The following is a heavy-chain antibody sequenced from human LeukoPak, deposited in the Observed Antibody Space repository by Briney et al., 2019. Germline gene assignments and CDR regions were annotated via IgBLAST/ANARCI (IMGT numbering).Heavy chain of an antibody. Sequence: GASVTVSCKASGYTFTSYGISWVRQAPEQGLEWMGWISGYNGNTNYAQKLQGRVTMTTDTSTSTAYMELRSLTSDDTAVYYCARDSSFYGSGSYSPFDYWGQGTLVSVSS. CDR1: GYTFTSYG. V-gene: IGHV1-18*01. CDR3: ARDSSFYGSGSYSPFDY. J-gene: IGHJ4*02. D-gene: IGHD3-10*01. CDR2: ISGYNGNT.